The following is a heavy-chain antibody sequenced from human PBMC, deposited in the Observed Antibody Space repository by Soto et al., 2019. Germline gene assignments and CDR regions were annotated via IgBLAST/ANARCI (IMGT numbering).Heavy chain of an antibody. J-gene: IGHJ4*02. CDR2: IIPIFGTA. D-gene: IGHD3-9*01. CDR1: GYTFTSYG. V-gene: IGHV1-69*13. Sequence: ASVKVSCKASGYTFTSYGISWVRQAPGQGLEWMGGIIPIFGTANYAQKFQGRVTITADESTSTAYMELSSLRSEDTAVYYCAITSGYYDILTGPVDYWGQGTLVTVSS. CDR3: AITSGYYDILTGPVDY.